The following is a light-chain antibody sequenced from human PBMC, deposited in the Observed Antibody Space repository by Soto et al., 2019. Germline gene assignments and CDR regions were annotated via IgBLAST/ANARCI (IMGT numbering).Light chain of an antibody. CDR1: QSVNSNY. Sequence: EIVLTQSPGTLSLSPGERATLSCRASQSVNSNYLAWYQRKPGQAPRLLIYGASNRATDIPYRFSASGSGTDFTLTITRLEAEDFAVYYCKQYDSTPPTFGQGTKVEV. J-gene: IGKJ1*01. CDR3: KQYDSTPPT. V-gene: IGKV3-20*01. CDR2: GAS.